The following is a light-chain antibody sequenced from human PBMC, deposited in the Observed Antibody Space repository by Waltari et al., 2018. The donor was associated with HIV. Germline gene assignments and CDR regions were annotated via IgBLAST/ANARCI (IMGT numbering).Light chain of an antibody. J-gene: IGLJ2*01. V-gene: IGLV1-44*01. CDR2: SNY. Sequence: QSVLTQPPSASGTPGQRVTISCSGRSSNIGSNIVNWFQQLPGTAPKLLIYSNYQRPSGVPDRFSGSKSGTSASLAISGLQSEDEADYYCAAWDDSLNGPVFGGGTKLTVL. CDR1: SSNIGSNI. CDR3: AAWDDSLNGPV.